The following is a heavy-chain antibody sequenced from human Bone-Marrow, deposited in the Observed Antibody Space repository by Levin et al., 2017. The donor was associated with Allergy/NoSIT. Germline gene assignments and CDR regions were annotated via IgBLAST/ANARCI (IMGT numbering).Heavy chain of an antibody. Sequence: SQTLSLTCTVSGGSISSYYWSWIRQPPGKGLEWIGYIYYSGSTNYNPSLKSRVTISVDTSKNQFSLKLSSVTAAGTAVYYCARNGWNYPYGMDVWGQGTTVTVSS. CDR2: IYYSGST. J-gene: IGHJ6*02. CDR3: ARNGWNYPYGMDV. CDR1: GGSISSYY. D-gene: IGHD1-7*01. V-gene: IGHV4-59*01.